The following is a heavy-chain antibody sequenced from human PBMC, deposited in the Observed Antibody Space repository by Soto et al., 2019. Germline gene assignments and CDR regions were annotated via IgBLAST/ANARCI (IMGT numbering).Heavy chain of an antibody. CDR1: GFTFSSYA. CDR3: AKDQEYSSSTQFDY. J-gene: IGHJ4*02. V-gene: IGHV3-23*01. CDR2: ISGSGGST. D-gene: IGHD6-6*01. Sequence: PGGSLRLSCAASGFTFSSYAMSWVRQAPGKGLEWVSAISGSGGSTYYVDSVKGRFTISRDNSKNTLYLQMNSLRAEDTAVYYCAKDQEYSSSTQFDYWGQGTLVTVSS.